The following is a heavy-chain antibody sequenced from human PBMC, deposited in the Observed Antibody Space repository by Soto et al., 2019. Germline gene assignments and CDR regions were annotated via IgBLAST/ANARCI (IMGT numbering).Heavy chain of an antibody. J-gene: IGHJ6*02. CDR1: GGTFSSYA. CDR3: ARAAIFGVVPPPYGMDV. CDR2: IIPIFGTA. Sequence: QVQLVQSGAEVKKPGSSVKVSCKASGGTFSSYAISWVRQAPGQGLEWMGGIIPIFGTANYAQKFQGRVTSTADESTSTAYMELSSLRSEDTAVYYCARAAIFGVVPPPYGMDVWGQGTTVTVSS. D-gene: IGHD3-3*01. V-gene: IGHV1-69*01.